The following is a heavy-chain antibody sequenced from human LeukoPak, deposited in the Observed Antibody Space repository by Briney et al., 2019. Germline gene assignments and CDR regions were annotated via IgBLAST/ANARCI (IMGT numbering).Heavy chain of an antibody. J-gene: IGHJ5*02. D-gene: IGHD1-7*01. CDR3: AKLPDYILELKTWFDP. CDR2: ISGTSNTI. Sequence: GGSLRLSCVGSGFTFSSYSMNWVRQAPGKGLEWVSYISGTSNTIYYADSVKGRFTVSRDNSKNTLYLQMNSLRAEDTAVYYCAKLPDYILELKTWFDPWGQGTLVTVSS. V-gene: IGHV3-48*01. CDR1: GFTFSSYS.